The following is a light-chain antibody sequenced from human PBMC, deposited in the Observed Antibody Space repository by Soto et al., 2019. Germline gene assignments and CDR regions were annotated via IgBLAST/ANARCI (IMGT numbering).Light chain of an antibody. CDR3: LQHNSDPLT. J-gene: IGKJ4*01. CDR1: QGIRTD. V-gene: IGKV1-17*01. CDR2: AAS. Sequence: DIQMTQSPSSLSASVGDRVTITCRASQGIRTDLGWYQQKPGKAPKRLLYAASSLQSGVPSRFSGSGSRTEFTLTISSLQPEEFATYYCLQHNSDPLTFGGGTKVEIK.